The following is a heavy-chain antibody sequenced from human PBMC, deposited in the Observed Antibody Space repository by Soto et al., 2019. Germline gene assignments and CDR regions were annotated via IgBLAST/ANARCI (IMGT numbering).Heavy chain of an antibody. CDR2: IYSSGNT. V-gene: IGHV3-53*02. Sequence: EVQLVETGGSLIQPGGSLRLSCAVSGFTVRRNYMSWVRQAPGKGLEWVSIIYSSGNTYYADSVKGRFTMSRDTSNNTVFLQMSSLRAEDTAVYYCARVISPFGYWGQGTLVTVSS. J-gene: IGHJ4*02. CDR3: ARVISPFGY. CDR1: GFTVRRNY. D-gene: IGHD3-16*01.